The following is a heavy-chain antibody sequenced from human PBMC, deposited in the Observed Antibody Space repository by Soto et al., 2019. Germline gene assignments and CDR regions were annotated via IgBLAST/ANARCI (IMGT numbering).Heavy chain of an antibody. CDR3: ARHGDCSGGSCYLREH. V-gene: IGHV4-31*03. D-gene: IGHD2-15*01. CDR1: GGSISSGGYY. Sequence: QVQLQESGPGLVKPSQTLSLTCPVSGGSISSGGYYWSWLRQHPGKGLEWIGYIYYSGSTYYNPSLKSRVTIAVYTSKNQFSLKLSSVTAAGTAVYYCARHGDCSGGSCYLREHWGQGTLVTVSS. J-gene: IGHJ1*01. CDR2: IYYSGST.